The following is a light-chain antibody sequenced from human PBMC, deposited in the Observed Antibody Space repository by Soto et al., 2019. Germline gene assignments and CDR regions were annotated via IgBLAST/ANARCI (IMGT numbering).Light chain of an antibody. J-gene: IGKJ2*01. Sequence: DIQMTQSPSSLSASVGDRVTITCRASQSIYNYLNWYHQKPGEAPKLLIYLTSSLQSGVPSRFSGSGSGTDFTLTISGLRPEDFGTYYCQQSYSSPRYTFGQGTKLDIK. CDR1: QSIYNY. V-gene: IGKV1-39*01. CDR2: LTS. CDR3: QQSYSSPRYT.